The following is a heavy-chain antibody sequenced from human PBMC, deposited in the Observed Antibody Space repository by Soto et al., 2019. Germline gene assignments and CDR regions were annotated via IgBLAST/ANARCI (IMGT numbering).Heavy chain of an antibody. V-gene: IGHV1-46*03. D-gene: IGHD3-22*01. CDR1: GYTFTSYY. J-gene: IGHJ3*02. CDR3: ARSPEIQISSGYYYEGPGDAFDI. Sequence: ASVKVSCKASGYTFTSYYMHWVRQAPGQGLEWMGIINPSGGSTSYAQKFQGRVTMTRDTSTSTVYMELSSLRSEDTAVYYCARSPEIQISSGYYYEGPGDAFDIWGQGTMVTVSS. CDR2: INPSGGST.